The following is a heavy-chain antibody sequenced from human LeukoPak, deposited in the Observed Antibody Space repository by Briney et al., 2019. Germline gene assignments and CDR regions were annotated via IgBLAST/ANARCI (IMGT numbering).Heavy chain of an antibody. CDR1: GFTFNNYA. CDR2: ISGSGATR. V-gene: IGHV3-23*01. J-gene: IGHJ5*02. D-gene: IGHD1-1*01. Sequence: QPGGSLRLSCVASGFTFNNYAMSWVRQAPGKGLEWVSGISGSGATRYYADSVKGRFTISRDNPKNTLYLQMNSLRAEDTAVYYCATDDKKTISEYNWFDPWGQGTLVTVSS. CDR3: ATDDKKTISEYNWFDP.